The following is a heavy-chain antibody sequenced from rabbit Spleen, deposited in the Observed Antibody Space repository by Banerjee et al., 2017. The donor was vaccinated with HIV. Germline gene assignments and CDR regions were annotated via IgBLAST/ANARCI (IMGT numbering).Heavy chain of an antibody. CDR2: IDTNDGDT. CDR1: GFSFSSNW. Sequence: LEESGRGLVKPGGTLTLTCTVSGFSFSSNWICWVRQAPGKGLEWIACIDTNDGDTDYANWPKSRFTISKTSSTTVTVQMTSLTAADTATYFCARDLDGVNGCNFGWWGPGTLVTVS. V-gene: IGHV1S45*01. CDR3: ARDLDGVNGCNFGW. D-gene: IGHD4-1*01. J-gene: IGHJ6*01.